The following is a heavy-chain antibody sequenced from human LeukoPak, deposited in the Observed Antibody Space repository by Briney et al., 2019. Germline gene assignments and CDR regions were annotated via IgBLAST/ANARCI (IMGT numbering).Heavy chain of an antibody. D-gene: IGHD6-19*01. CDR1: GFTFSSNA. J-gene: IGHJ4*02. CDR2: LTGGGGVT. CDR3: AKDGSIAVAGAGVFDY. V-gene: IGHV3-23*01. Sequence: GGSLRLSCAASGFTFSSNAMSWVRQAPGKGLEWVSALTGGGGVTHYADSVKGRFTISRDNSKNTLYLQMNSLRAEDTAVYYCAKDGSIAVAGAGVFDYWGQGTLVTVSS.